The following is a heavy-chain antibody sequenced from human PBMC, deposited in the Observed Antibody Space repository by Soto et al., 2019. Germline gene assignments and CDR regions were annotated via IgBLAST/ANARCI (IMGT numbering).Heavy chain of an antibody. CDR1: GGSISSYY. V-gene: IGHV4-59*08. CDR3: ARRPCSGGSCYAFDP. J-gene: IGHJ5*02. CDR2: IYYSGST. D-gene: IGHD2-15*01. Sequence: SETLSLTCTVSGGSISSYYWSWIRQPPGKGLEWIGYIYYSGSTNYNPSLKSRVTISVDTSKNQFSLKLSSVTAADTAVYYCARRPCSGGSCYAFDPWGQGTLDTVSS.